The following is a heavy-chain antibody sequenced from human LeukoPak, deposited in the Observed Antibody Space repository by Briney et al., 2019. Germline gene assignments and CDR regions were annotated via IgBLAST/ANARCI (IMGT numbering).Heavy chain of an antibody. CDR3: ARAAVPAAIPVRYCYYGMDV. D-gene: IGHD2-2*02. V-gene: IGHV4-34*01. CDR1: GGSFSGYY. Sequence: SSETLSLTCAVYGGSFSGYYWSWIRQPPGKGLEWIGEINHSGSTNYNPSLKSRVTISVDTSKNQFSLKLSSVTAADTAVYYCARAAVPAAIPVRYCYYGMDVWGQGTTVTVSS. CDR2: INHSGST. J-gene: IGHJ6*02.